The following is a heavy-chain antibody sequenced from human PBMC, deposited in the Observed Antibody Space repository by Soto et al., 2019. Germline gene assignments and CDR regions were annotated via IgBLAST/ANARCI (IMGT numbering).Heavy chain of an antibody. J-gene: IGHJ5*02. CDR2: IYYSGST. Sequence: SETLSLTCTVSGGSISSYYWSWIRQPPGKGLEWIGYIYYSGSTNYNPSLKSRVTISVDTSKNQFSLKLSSVTAADTAVYYCARDSDYNWFDPWGQGTLVTVSS. V-gene: IGHV4-59*01. CDR1: GGSISSYY. D-gene: IGHD2-21*02. CDR3: ARDSDYNWFDP.